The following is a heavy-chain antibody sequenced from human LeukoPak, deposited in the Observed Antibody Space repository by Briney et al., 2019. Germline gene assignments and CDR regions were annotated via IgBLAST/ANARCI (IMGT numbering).Heavy chain of an antibody. Sequence: GRSLRLSCAASGFTFDDYAMHWVRQAPGKGLEWVSGISWNSGSIGYADSVKGRFTISRDNAKNSLYLQMNSLRAEDTALYYCAKGYSGYDEGYYFDYWGQGTLVTVSS. J-gene: IGHJ4*02. CDR2: ISWNSGSI. CDR1: GFTFDDYA. D-gene: IGHD5-12*01. CDR3: AKGYSGYDEGYYFDY. V-gene: IGHV3-9*01.